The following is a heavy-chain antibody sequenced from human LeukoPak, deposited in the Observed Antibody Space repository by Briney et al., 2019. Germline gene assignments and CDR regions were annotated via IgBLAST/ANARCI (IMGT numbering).Heavy chain of an antibody. V-gene: IGHV3-15*01. Sequence: PGGSLRLSCTASGFTFTNAWMTWVRQASGKGLEWVGRIKSKTDAGTTDYAAPVRGRFTISRDDSKNTVYLQMNSLKTEDTAVYYCTTLSVGATPQIDYWGQGSLVTVSS. CDR3: TTLSVGATPQIDY. D-gene: IGHD1-26*01. CDR2: IKSKTDAGTT. CDR1: GFTFTNAW. J-gene: IGHJ4*02.